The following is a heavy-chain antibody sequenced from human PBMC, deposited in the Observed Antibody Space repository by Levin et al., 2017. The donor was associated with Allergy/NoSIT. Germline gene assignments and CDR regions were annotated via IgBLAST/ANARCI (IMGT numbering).Heavy chain of an antibody. Sequence: GSLRLSCTVSGGSISSSSYYWGWIRQPPGKGLEWIGSIYYSGSTYYNPSLKSRVTISVDTSKNQFSLKLSSVTAADTAVYYCARHRRGSGHSPSQMRYFDYWGQGTLVTVSS. V-gene: IGHV4-39*01. D-gene: IGHD3-10*01. CDR2: IYYSGST. CDR3: ARHRRGSGHSPSQMRYFDY. J-gene: IGHJ4*02. CDR1: GGSISSSSYY.